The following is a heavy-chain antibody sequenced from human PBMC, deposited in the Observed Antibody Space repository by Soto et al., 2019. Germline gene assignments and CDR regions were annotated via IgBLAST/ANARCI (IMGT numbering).Heavy chain of an antibody. J-gene: IGHJ5*02. CDR3: ARFGGEWDGDWWFAP. CDR2: IYYSGST. CDR1: GGSVSSGSYY. Sequence: QVQLQESGPGLVKPSETLSLTCTVSGGSVSSGSYYWSWIRQPPGKGLEWIGYIYYSGSTNYNPSLTRRATIAVDTSKNQFSLKLSSVTAADTAVYDCARFGGEWDGDWWFAPWGQGTLVTVSS. D-gene: IGHD3-16*01. V-gene: IGHV4-61*01.